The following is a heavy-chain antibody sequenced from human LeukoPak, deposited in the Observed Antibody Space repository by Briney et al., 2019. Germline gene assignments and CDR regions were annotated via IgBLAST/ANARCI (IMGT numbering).Heavy chain of an antibody. D-gene: IGHD3-3*01. CDR1: GYSISSGYY. CDR2: IYHSGST. J-gene: IGHJ4*02. Sequence: SETLSLTCAVSGYSISSGYYWGWIRQPPGKGLEWIGSIYHSGSTYYNPSLKSRVTISEDTSKNQFSLKLSSVTAADTAVYYCARLYYDFWSGYSYFDYWGQGTLVTVSS. CDR3: ARLYYDFWSGYSYFDY. V-gene: IGHV4-38-2*01.